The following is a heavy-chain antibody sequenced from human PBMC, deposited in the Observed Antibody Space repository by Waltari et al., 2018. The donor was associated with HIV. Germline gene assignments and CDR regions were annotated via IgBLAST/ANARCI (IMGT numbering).Heavy chain of an antibody. J-gene: IGHJ4*02. D-gene: IGHD6-6*01. CDR2: IKSKTDGGTT. CDR3: ARGGGIAARPFDY. V-gene: IGHV3-15*01. Sequence: EVQLVESGGGLVKPGGSLRLSCAASGFTFSNAWMSWVRQAPGKGLEWVGRIKSKTDGGTTDYAAPVKGRFTISRDDSKNTLYLQMNSLKTEDTAVYYCARGGGIAARPFDYWGQGTLVTVSS. CDR1: GFTFSNAW.